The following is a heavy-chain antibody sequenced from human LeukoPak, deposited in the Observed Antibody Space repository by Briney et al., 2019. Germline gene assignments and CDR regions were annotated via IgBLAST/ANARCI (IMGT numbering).Heavy chain of an antibody. J-gene: IGHJ4*02. CDR3: ATGFYYCDY. CDR2: IKQDGSEK. V-gene: IGHV3-7*01. CDR1: GFTFSSYA. Sequence: GGSLRLSCAASGFTFSSYAMTWVRQTPGKGLEWVANIKQDGSEKYYVDSVKGRFTISRDNAKNSLYLQMNSLRAEDTAVYYCATGFYYCDYWGQGTLVTVSS.